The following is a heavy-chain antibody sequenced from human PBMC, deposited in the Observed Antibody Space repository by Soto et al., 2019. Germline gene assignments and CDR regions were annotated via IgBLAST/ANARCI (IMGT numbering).Heavy chain of an antibody. J-gene: IGHJ4*02. V-gene: IGHV1-46*03. Sequence: ASVKVSCKASGYTFTSYYMHWVRQAPGQGLEWMGIINPSGGSTSYAQKFQGRVTMTRDTSTSTVYMELSSLRSEDTAVYYCARGAPTPSLWFGELLLGWYYFDYWGQGTLVTVSS. CDR2: INPSGGST. CDR1: GYTFTSYY. CDR3: ARGAPTPSLWFGELLLGWYYFDY. D-gene: IGHD3-10*01.